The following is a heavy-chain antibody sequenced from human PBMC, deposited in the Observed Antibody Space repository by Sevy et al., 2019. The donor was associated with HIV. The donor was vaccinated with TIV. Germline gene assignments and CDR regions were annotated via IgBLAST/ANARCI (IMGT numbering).Heavy chain of an antibody. CDR1: GGSLSSSDSY. V-gene: IGHV4-30-4*01. CDR3: ARKRGYSYGPFDY. D-gene: IGHD5-12*01. CDR2: IHYTGGT. J-gene: IGHJ4*02. Sequence: SETLSLTCTVSGGSLSSSDSYWSWIRQPPGKGLEWLGYIHYTGGTYYNPFLKSRVAMSVDTSEERFSLRLSFLTAADTALYFCARKRGYSYGPFDYWGQGFLVTVSS.